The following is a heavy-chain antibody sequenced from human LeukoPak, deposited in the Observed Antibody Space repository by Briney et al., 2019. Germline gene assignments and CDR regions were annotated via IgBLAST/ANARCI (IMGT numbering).Heavy chain of an antibody. D-gene: IGHD6-25*01. CDR3: ARHGAGYDS. J-gene: IGHJ4*02. V-gene: IGHV4-39*01. CDR1: GGSVSSSSYF. CDR2: TSYSGST. Sequence: SETLSLTCTVSGGSVSSSSYFWGWIRQPPGKGLEWTGSTSYSGSTYYYPSLKSRVTISVDTSKNQFSLKLSSVTAADTAVYYCARHGAGYDSWGQGTLVTVSS.